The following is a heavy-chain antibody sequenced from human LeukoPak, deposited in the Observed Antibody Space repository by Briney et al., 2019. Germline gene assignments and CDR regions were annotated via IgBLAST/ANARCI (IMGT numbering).Heavy chain of an antibody. CDR2: INTDGSST. CDR1: GFXFSSYW. CDR3: TRPDYYDSSGSYYGMDV. V-gene: IGHV3-74*01. Sequence: PGGSLRLSCAASGFXFSSYWIHWVRQAPGKGLMWVSHINTDGSSTSYADSVKGRFTISRDNAKNTLYLQMNSLRAEDTAVYYCTRPDYYDSSGSYYGMDVWGQGTTVTVSS. D-gene: IGHD3-22*01. J-gene: IGHJ6*02.